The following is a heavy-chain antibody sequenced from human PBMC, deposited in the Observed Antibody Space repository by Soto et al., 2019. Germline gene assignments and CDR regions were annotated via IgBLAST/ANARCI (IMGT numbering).Heavy chain of an antibody. J-gene: IGHJ6*02. V-gene: IGHV5-51*01. Sequence: GESLKISCKGSGYSFDSFWIDWVRQMPGKGLEWMGLIYPGDSETRYSPSFQGQVTISADKSTNTAYLQWSSLKASDTAMYYCARPNAYSSSWYNYYGMDVWGQGTTVTVSS. CDR1: GYSFDSFW. CDR2: IYPGDSET. CDR3: ARPNAYSSSWYNYYGMDV. D-gene: IGHD6-13*01.